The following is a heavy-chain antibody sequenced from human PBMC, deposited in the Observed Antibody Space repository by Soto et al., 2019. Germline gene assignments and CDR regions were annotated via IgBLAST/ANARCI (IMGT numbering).Heavy chain of an antibody. Sequence: GSLRLSCSVSGFTFNSAWISWVRQAPGKGLEWVVNINQDGNEKFYVDSVMGRFTISRDNAKNSLFLQMNSLRVEDTAVYYCASTPVAARYFDYWGRGTLVTVSS. CDR1: GFTFNSAW. CDR2: INQDGNEK. J-gene: IGHJ4*02. D-gene: IGHD6-6*01. CDR3: ASTPVAARYFDY. V-gene: IGHV3-7*01.